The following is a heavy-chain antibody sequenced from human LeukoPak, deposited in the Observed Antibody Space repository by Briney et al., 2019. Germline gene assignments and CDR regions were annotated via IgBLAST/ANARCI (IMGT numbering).Heavy chain of an antibody. CDR1: GFTFSSYA. V-gene: IGHV3-30-3*01. D-gene: IGHD6-19*01. CDR3: ARRHSSGWLDH. CDR2: ISYDGSNK. J-gene: IGHJ4*02. Sequence: RSLRLSCAASGFTFSSYAMHWVRQAPGKGLEWVAVISYDGSNKYYADSVKGRFTISRDNSKNTLYLQMNNLRAEDTAVYYCARRHSSGWLDHWGQGTLVTVSS.